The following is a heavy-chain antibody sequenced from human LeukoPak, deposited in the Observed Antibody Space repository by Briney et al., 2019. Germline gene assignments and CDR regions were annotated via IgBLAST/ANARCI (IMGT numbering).Heavy chain of an antibody. Sequence: GASVKVSCKASGYTFTSYDINWVRQATGQGLEWMGWMNPNSGNTGYAQKFQGRVTMTGNTSISTAYMELSSLRSEDTAVYYCASGGSMVRGVNEDYWGQGTLVTVSS. CDR2: MNPNSGNT. J-gene: IGHJ4*02. CDR1: GYTFTSYD. V-gene: IGHV1-8*01. D-gene: IGHD3-10*01. CDR3: ASGGSMVRGVNEDY.